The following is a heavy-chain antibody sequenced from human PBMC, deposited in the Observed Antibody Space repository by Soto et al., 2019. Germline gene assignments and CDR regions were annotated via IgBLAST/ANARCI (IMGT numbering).Heavy chain of an antibody. D-gene: IGHD2-2*01. V-gene: IGHV3-33*01. CDR3: ARGEPGYQLLKGY. Sequence: QVQLVESGGGVVQPGRSLRLSCAASGFTFSSYGMHWVRQAPGKGLEWVAVIWYDGINKSYADSVKGRFTISRDNSKNTLYLQINSLRAEDTAVYYCARGEPGYQLLKGYWGQGTLVTVSS. CDR2: IWYDGINK. J-gene: IGHJ4*02. CDR1: GFTFSSYG.